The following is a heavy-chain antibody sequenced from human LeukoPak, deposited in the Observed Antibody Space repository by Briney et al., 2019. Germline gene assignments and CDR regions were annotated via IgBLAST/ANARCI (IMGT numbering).Heavy chain of an antibody. CDR2: ISYSGTT. CDR3: ARYPRGGDYYFDY. CDR1: GGSISSSNYF. D-gene: IGHD3-10*01. V-gene: IGHV4-39*07. Sequence: SETLSLTCTVSGGSISSSNYFWGWVRQPPGKGLEWIGTISYSGTTHDNPSLKSRVTISVDTSKNQFSLKLSSVTAADTAVYYCARYPRGGDYYFDYWGQGTLVTVSS. J-gene: IGHJ4*02.